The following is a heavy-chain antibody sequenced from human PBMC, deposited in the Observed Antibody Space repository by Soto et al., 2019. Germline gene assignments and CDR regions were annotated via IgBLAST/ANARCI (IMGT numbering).Heavy chain of an antibody. CDR1: GGSISSYY. Sequence: PSETLSLTCTVSGGSISSYYWSWIRQPAGKGLEWIGRIYTSGNTNYNPSLKSRVTMSVDTSKNQFSLKLSAVTAADTAVYYCARVNSSGYRRYYYYGMDVWGQGTTVTVS. V-gene: IGHV4-4*07. J-gene: IGHJ6*02. CDR3: ARVNSSGYRRYYYYGMDV. D-gene: IGHD3-22*01. CDR2: IYTSGNT.